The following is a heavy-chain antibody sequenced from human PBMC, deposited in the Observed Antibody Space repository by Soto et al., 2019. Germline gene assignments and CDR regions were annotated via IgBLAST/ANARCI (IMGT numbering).Heavy chain of an antibody. CDR3: PTLASGGYFFQY. D-gene: IGHD5-12*01. CDR2: ILPIFKTP. J-gene: IGHJ4*02. V-gene: IGHV1-69*01. Sequence: QVQLVQSGAEVKKPGSSVKVSCKASGDTLNNYAINWVRQAPGQGLEWMGGILPIFKTPTYAQKFQGRVTIAADEFKRTAYMEVSSLRSDETAVYFCPTLASGGYFFQYWGQGTLVTVSS. CDR1: GDTLNNYA.